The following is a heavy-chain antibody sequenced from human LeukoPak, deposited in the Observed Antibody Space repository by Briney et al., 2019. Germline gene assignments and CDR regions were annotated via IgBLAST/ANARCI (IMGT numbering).Heavy chain of an antibody. CDR3: ARAGGYDFWSGYYIGY. CDR2: ISYDGSNE. J-gene: IGHJ4*02. Sequence: GGSLRLSCAASGFTFSSYVMHWVRQAPGKGLEWVAIISYDGSNEYYADSVKGRFTISRDNSKNTLYLQMNSLRAEDTAVYYCARAGGYDFWSGYYIGYWGQGTLVTVSS. D-gene: IGHD3-3*01. CDR1: GFTFSSYV. V-gene: IGHV3-30*04.